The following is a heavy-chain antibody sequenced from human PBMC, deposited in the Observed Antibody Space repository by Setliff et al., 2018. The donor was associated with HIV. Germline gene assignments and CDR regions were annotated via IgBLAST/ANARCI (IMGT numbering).Heavy chain of an antibody. V-gene: IGHV1-8*03. CDR1: GYTFTSYD. CDR3: ARGRISSWPYYYGMDV. CDR2: MNPNSGNT. J-gene: IGHJ6*02. Sequence: ASVKVSCKASGYTFTSYDINWVRQATGQGLEWMGWMNPNSGNTGYAQKFQGRVTITRNTSISTAYMELSSLRSEDTAVYYCARGRISSWPYYYGMDVWGQGTTVTVSS. D-gene: IGHD6-13*01.